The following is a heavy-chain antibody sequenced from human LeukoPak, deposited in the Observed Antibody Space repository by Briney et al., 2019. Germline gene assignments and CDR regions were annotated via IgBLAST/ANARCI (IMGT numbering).Heavy chain of an antibody. J-gene: IGHJ4*02. V-gene: IGHV3-21*01. Sequence: PGGSLRLSSAASGFTFSSYSMNWVRQAPGKGLEWVSSISSSSSYIYYADSVKGRFTISRDNAKNSLYLQMNSLRAEDTAVYYCARDSPESGPAANFDYWGQGTLVIVSS. CDR1: GFTFSSYS. D-gene: IGHD2-2*01. CDR3: ARDSPESGPAANFDY. CDR2: ISSSSSYI.